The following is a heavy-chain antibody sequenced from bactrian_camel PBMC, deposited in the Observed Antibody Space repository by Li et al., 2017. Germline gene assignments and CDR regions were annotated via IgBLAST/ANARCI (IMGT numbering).Heavy chain of an antibody. V-gene: IGHV3S6*01. CDR1: GFTFSSYW. CDR2: INSDGSNT. CDR3: VAAVAGSTLGTFDY. J-gene: IGHJ4*01. D-gene: IGHD6*01. Sequence: HVQLVESGGDLVQPGGSLRLSCAASGFTFSSYWMYWVRQVSGKGLEWVSYINSDGSNTYYTDSVKGRFTISRDNAKNTVYLQMSSLKVEDTAKYYCVAAVAGSTLGTFDYWGQGTQVTVS.